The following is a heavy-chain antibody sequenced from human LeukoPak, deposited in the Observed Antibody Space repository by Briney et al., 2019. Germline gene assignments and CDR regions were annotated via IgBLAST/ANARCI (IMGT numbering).Heavy chain of an antibody. J-gene: IGHJ4*02. Sequence: SETLSLTCTVSGGSISSSSYYWGWIRQPPGKGLEWIGYIYYSGSTYYNPSLKSRVTISVDRSKNQFSLKLSSVTAADTAVYYCAREHRGNSEGYYFDYWGQGTLVTVSS. CDR1: GGSISSSSYY. CDR3: AREHRGNSEGYYFDY. CDR2: IYYSGST. D-gene: IGHD4-23*01. V-gene: IGHV4-39*07.